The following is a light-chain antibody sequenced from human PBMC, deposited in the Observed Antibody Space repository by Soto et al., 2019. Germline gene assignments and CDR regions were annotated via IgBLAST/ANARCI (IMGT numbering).Light chain of an antibody. J-gene: IGKJ2*01. CDR1: QRLLHSNGNYF. Sequence: EIEMTQSPPSLTVTPGEPATIFCRSSQRLLHSNGNYFLDWYLQKPGQSPQLLIYLGFNRASGVRVRVSGNGAGIDLTLNTSTVEPEDVGANYCMQALKTPHTFGQGTKVDIK. V-gene: IGKV2-28*01. CDR2: LGF. CDR3: MQALKTPHT.